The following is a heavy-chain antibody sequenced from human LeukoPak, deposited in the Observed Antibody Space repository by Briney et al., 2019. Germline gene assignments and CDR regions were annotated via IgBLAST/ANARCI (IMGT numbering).Heavy chain of an antibody. CDR1: GYTFTSYG. V-gene: IGHV1-2*02. J-gene: IGHJ6*03. CDR2: INPNSGGT. Sequence: GASVKVSCKASGYTFTSYGISWVRQAPGQGLEWMGWINPNSGGTNYAQKFQGRVTMTRDTSISTAYMELSRLRSDDTAVYYCARAPRYCSGGSCYYYYYYMDVWGKGTTVTVSS. D-gene: IGHD2-15*01. CDR3: ARAPRYCSGGSCYYYYYYMDV.